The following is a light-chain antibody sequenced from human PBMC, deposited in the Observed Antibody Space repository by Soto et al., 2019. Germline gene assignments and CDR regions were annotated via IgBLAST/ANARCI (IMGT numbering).Light chain of an antibody. Sequence: ENVLTQSPGTLSASPGDRVTLSCRASHSVGNNYLAWFQQKPGQAPRLLIDEASRRATGIPDRFSGSGSGTDFTLTISRLEPGDFAVYYCQQCAASPLTFGGGTKVEIK. CDR3: QQCAASPLT. CDR2: EAS. CDR1: HSVGNNY. V-gene: IGKV3-20*01. J-gene: IGKJ4*01.